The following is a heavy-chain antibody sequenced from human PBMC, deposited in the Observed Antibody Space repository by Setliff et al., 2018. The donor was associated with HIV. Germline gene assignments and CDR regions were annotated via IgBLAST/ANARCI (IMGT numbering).Heavy chain of an antibody. CDR1: GYTFTGYY. V-gene: IGHV1-2*06. D-gene: IGHD3-10*01. J-gene: IGHJ2*01. Sequence: ASVKVSCKASGYTFTGYYVHWVRLAPGQGLEWMGRINPNSGGTNYSQKFQGRVTMTRDTSISTAYMELSRLKSDDTAVYYCARSPLWFGKADWYVDLWGRGTLVTVSS. CDR2: INPNSGGT. CDR3: ARSPLWFGKADWYVDL.